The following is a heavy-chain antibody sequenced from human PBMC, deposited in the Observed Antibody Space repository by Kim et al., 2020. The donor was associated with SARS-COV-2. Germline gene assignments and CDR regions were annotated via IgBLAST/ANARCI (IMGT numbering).Heavy chain of an antibody. CDR1: GYTFTSYG. J-gene: IGHJ3*02. CDR3: ARDCSSTSCYLGPGAFDI. CDR2: ISAYNGNT. V-gene: IGHV1-18*01. D-gene: IGHD2-2*01. Sequence: ASVKVSCKASGYTFTSYGISWVRQAPGQGLEWMGWISAYNGNTNYAQKLQGRVTMTTDTSTSTAYMELRSLRSDDTAVYYCARDCSSTSCYLGPGAFDIWGQGTMVTVSS.